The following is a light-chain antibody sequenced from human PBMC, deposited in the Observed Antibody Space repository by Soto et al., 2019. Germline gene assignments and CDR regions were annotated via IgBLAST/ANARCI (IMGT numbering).Light chain of an antibody. J-gene: IGKJ4*01. V-gene: IGKV3-20*01. CDR3: QHYGTSPLT. Sequence: EIVLTQSPGTLSLSPGERATLSCRASQSVSSSYLAWYQQKPGQAPRLLIYGASSRATGIPDRFSGSGSGTDFTLTISRLEPEYFVVYYCQHYGTSPLTFGGGTKVEIK. CDR1: QSVSSSY. CDR2: GAS.